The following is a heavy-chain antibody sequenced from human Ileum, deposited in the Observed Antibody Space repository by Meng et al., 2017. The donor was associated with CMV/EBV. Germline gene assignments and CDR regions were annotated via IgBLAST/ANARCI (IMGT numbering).Heavy chain of an antibody. CDR1: GGSISSGDYY. CDR2: IYYSGTT. CDR3: ARRSSGLFDY. J-gene: IGHJ4*02. V-gene: IGHV4-30-4*08. Sequence: QVQLQESGPVLVKPSQTLYITCTVSGGSISSGDYYWTWIRQPPGKGLEWIGYIYYSGTTYYNPSLKSRVSISVDTSRNQFSLQLSSATAADTAVYYCARRSSGLFDYWGQGILVTVSS. D-gene: IGHD6-13*01.